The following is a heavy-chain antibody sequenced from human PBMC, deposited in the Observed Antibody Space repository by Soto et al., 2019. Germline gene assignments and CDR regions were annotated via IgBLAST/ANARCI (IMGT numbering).Heavy chain of an antibody. CDR1: GFTFSSYD. CDR2: IGTAGDT. J-gene: IGHJ3*02. CDR3: ARSSITMVRGGAFDI. Sequence: PGGSLRLSCAASGFTFSSYDMHWVRQATGKGLEWVSAIGTAGDTYYPGSVKGRFTISRENAKNSLYLQMNSLRAGDTAVYYCARSSITMVRGGAFDIWGQGTMVTVAS. V-gene: IGHV3-13*04. D-gene: IGHD3-10*01.